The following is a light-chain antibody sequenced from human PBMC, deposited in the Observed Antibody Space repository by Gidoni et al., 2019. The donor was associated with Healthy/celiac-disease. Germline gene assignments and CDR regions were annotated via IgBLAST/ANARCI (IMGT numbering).Light chain of an antibody. CDR1: SSDVGGYNY. J-gene: IGLJ2*01. CDR2: VVG. Sequence: QSALTQPASVSGSPVQSITISCTGTSSDVGGYNYVAWYQQPPGKAPKLMIYVVGNRPSGVSNRLSGSKSGNTASLTISGLQAEDEADYYCSSYTSSSTLVVFGGGTKLTVL. CDR3: SSYTSSSTLVV. V-gene: IGLV2-14*03.